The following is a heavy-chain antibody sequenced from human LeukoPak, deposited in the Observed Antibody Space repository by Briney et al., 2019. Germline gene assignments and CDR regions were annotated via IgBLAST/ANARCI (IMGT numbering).Heavy chain of an antibody. J-gene: IGHJ4*02. CDR3: ARGYWDYAEGPFDY. V-gene: IGHV4-30-4*01. Sequence: SETLSLTCTVSGGSLSSGDYYWSWIRQPPGKGLEWVGYIYYSGSTYYNPSLKSRVTISVDTSKNQFSLKLSSVTAADTAVYYCARGYWDYAEGPFDYWGQGTLVTVSS. CDR1: GGSLSSGDYY. CDR2: IYYSGST. D-gene: IGHD4-17*01.